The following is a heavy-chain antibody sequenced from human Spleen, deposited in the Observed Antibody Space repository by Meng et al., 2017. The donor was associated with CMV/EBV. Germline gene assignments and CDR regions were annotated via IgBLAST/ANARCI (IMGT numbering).Heavy chain of an antibody. V-gene: IGHV1-46*01. CDR1: GYTFTSYG. J-gene: IGHJ6*02. CDR3: ASYYSNYDWDYYYGMDV. Sequence: ASVKVSCKASGYTFTSYGISWVRQAPGQGLEWMGIINPSGGSTSYAQKFQGRVTMTRDTSTSTVYMELSSLRSEDTAVYYCASYYSNYDWDYYYGMDVWGQGTTVTVSS. D-gene: IGHD4-11*01. CDR2: INPSGGST.